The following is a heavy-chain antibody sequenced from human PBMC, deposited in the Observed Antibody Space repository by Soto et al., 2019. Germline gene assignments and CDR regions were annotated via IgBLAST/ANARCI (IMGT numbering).Heavy chain of an antibody. Sequence: ASVKVSCKASGYTFTSYGISWVRQAPGQGLEWMGWISAYNGNTNYAQKLQGRVTMTTDTSTSTAYMELRSLRSDDTAVYYCAGARCSGGSCYKPFDYWGQGTLVTVSS. CDR1: GYTFTSYG. V-gene: IGHV1-18*01. CDR2: ISAYNGNT. CDR3: AGARCSGGSCYKPFDY. J-gene: IGHJ4*02. D-gene: IGHD2-15*01.